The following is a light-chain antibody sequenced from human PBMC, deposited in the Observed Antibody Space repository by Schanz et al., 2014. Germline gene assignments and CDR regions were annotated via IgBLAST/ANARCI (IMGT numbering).Light chain of an antibody. Sequence: EIVMTQSPATLSLSPGERATLSCRASQSVVHTLAWYQQKPGQAPRLLMYGAFIRAAGIPDRFSGSGSGTDFTLTISSLEPEDFAVYYCQQYGVSPLTFGGGTKVEIQ. J-gene: IGKJ4*01. CDR3: QQYGVSPLT. V-gene: IGKV3-20*01. CDR1: QSVVHT. CDR2: GAF.